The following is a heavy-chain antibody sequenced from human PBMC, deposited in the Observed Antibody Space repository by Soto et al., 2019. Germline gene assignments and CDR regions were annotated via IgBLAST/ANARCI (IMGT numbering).Heavy chain of an antibody. CDR1: GFTFSSYA. D-gene: IGHD5-12*01. J-gene: IGHJ4*02. V-gene: IGHV3-30-3*01. Sequence: QVQLVESGGGVVQPGRSLRLSCAASGFTFSSYAMHWVRQAPGKGLEWVAVISYDGSNKYYADSVKGRFTISRDNSKNTLYLQMNSLRAEDTAVYYCARGIRDIVATTDYWGQGTLVTVS. CDR3: ARGIRDIVATTDY. CDR2: ISYDGSNK.